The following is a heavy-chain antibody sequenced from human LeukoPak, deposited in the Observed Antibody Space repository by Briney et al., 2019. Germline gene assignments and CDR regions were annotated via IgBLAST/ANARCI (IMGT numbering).Heavy chain of an antibody. D-gene: IGHD3-22*01. V-gene: IGHV5-10-1*01. CDR1: GYSFTSYW. Sequence: RGESLKISCKGSGYSFTSYWITWVRQMPGKGLEWMGTIDPSDSYTNYSPSFQGHVTVSADKSISTAYLQWSSLKASDTAMHYCAYAVGDYDSFDYWGQGTLVTVSS. J-gene: IGHJ4*02. CDR2: IDPSDSYT. CDR3: AYAVGDYDSFDY.